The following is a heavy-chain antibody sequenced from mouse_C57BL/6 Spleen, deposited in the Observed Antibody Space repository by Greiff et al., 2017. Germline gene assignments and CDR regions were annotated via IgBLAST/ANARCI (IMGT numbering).Heavy chain of an antibody. CDR1: GYAFTNYL. Sequence: QVQLQQSGAELVRPGTSVKVSCKASGYAFTNYLIEWVKQRPGQGLEWIGVINPGSGGTNYNEKFKGKATLTADKSSSTAYMQLSSLTSEDSAVYFCARERITTDPHYFDYWGQGTTLTVSS. CDR3: ARERITTDPHYFDY. CDR2: INPGSGGT. D-gene: IGHD1-1*01. J-gene: IGHJ2*01. V-gene: IGHV1-54*01.